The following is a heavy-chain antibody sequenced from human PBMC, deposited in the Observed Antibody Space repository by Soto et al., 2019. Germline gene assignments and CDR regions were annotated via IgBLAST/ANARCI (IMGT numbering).Heavy chain of an antibody. V-gene: IGHV3-48*03. CDR1: GFTFSRFE. J-gene: IGHJ4*02. CDR2: ISSSGSTA. D-gene: IGHD3-10*01. CDR3: TRAAWFPYLSFY. Sequence: GGSLRLSCAASGFTFSRFELHWVRQAPGKGLEWISYISSSGSTAYYASSVEGRFTISRDNANNSVYLQMDSLIAEDTALYYSTRAAWFPYLSFYWGQGALVTVSS.